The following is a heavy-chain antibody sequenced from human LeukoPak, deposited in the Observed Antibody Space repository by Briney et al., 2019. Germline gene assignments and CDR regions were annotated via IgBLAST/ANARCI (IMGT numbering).Heavy chain of an antibody. J-gene: IGHJ4*02. CDR2: INPNSGGT. CDR3: ARGGGSGWYGRVVHYFDY. V-gene: IGHV1-2*02. CDR1: GYTFTGYY. Sequence: ASVKVSCKASGYTFTGYYMHLVRQAPGQGLEWMGWINPNSGGTNYAQKFQGRVTMTRDTSISTAYMELSRLRSDDTAVYYCARGGGSGWYGRVVHYFDYWGQGTLVTVSS. D-gene: IGHD6-19*01.